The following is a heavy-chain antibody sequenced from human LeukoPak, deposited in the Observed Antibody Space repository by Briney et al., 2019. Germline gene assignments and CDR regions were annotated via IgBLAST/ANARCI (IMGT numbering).Heavy chain of an antibody. CDR3: ARNTGHYYASGSYYNFDY. CDR1: GFTFSDYY. Sequence: GGSLRVSCAPSGFTFSDYYMSWIRQAPGKGLEWVSYISSSGSTIYYADSVKGRFTISRDNAKNSLYLQMNSLRAEDTAVYYCARNTGHYYASGSYYNFDYWGQGILVTVSS. D-gene: IGHD3-10*01. CDR2: ISSSGSTI. J-gene: IGHJ4*02. V-gene: IGHV3-11*01.